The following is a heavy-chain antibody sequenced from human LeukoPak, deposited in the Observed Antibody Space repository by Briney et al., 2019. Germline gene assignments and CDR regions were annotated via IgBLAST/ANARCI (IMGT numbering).Heavy chain of an antibody. CDR2: IYSGGST. J-gene: IGHJ4*02. D-gene: IGHD6-19*01. V-gene: IGHV3-66*01. CDR3: AKDARRYSGWYFFDH. CDR1: GLTVSTNY. Sequence: PGGSLRLSCAASGLTVSTNYMSWVRQAPGKGLEWVSVIYSGGSTYYADSVKGRFTISRDNSKNTLYLQMNSLRVDDTAVYYCAKDARRYSGWYFFDHWGQGTLVTVSS.